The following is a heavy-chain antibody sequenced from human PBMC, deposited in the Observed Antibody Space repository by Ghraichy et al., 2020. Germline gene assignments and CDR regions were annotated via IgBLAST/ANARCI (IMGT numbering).Heavy chain of an antibody. CDR3: FGSGVDF. V-gene: IGHV3-7*03. Sequence: GGSLRLSCAASGFTFSHYWMSWVRQAPGKGLEWVATINADGSQKFYVDSVKGRFTISRDNAKNSFYLQMNSLRAEDTAVYYCFGSGVDFWGQGTLVTVSS. CDR1: GFTFSHYW. CDR2: INADGSQK. D-gene: IGHD6-19*01. J-gene: IGHJ4*02.